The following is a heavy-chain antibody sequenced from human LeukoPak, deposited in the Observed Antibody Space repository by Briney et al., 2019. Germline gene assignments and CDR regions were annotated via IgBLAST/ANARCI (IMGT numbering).Heavy chain of an antibody. V-gene: IGHV3-15*05. J-gene: IGHJ6*02. CDR2: IYRNADGGIT. Sequence: GGSLRLSCAASGFTFSNAWMTWVRQAPGKGLEWVGRIYRNADGGITDYAAPVKGRFTISRDDSKNTLYLQMNSLKTEDTAVYYCTTDSYCSTTTCHASSNYYYGLDAWGQGTSVTVSS. CDR3: TTDSYCSTTTCHASSNYYYGLDA. CDR1: GFTFSNAW. D-gene: IGHD2-2*01.